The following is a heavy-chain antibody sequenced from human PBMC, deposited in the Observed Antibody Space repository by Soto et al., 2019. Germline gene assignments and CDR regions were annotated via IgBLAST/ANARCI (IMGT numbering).Heavy chain of an antibody. CDR3: TRGPRGTSAGSSGH. V-gene: IGHV3-74*01. J-gene: IGHJ4*02. Sequence: GGSLRLSCAGYGFTFNMYWMPWVRQVPGKGPVWVARIYNDGTYADYADSVKGRFTISRDNAKDTLYLQMNDLRAEGSALYHCTRGPRGTSAGSSGHWGQGTLVTVSS. CDR2: IYNDGTYA. D-gene: IGHD6-13*01. CDR1: GFTFNMYW.